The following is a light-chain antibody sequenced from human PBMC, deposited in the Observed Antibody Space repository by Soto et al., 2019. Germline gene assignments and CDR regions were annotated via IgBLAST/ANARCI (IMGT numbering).Light chain of an antibody. CDR1: QSVGSTY. J-gene: IGKJ2*01. Sequence: EILLTQSPGTLSLSPGERATLSCRTSQSVGSTYLAWYQQKPGQAPRLLIYEASRRATGIPDRFSGSGSGTDFTLTIIRLEPEDFAVYYCQQLGSSPRYTFGQGTKLEI. CDR3: QQLGSSPRYT. V-gene: IGKV3-20*01. CDR2: EAS.